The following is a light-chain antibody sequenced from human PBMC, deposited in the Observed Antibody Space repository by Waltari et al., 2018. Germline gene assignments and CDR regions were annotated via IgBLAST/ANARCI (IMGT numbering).Light chain of an antibody. CDR1: QSVSSSY. Sequence: EIVLTQSPGTLSLSPGERATLSCRASQSVSSSYSAWYQQKPGQAPRLLIYGASSRATGIPDRFSGSGSGTDFTLTISRLGPEDFAVYYCQQYGSSPRTFGQGTKVEI. CDR2: GAS. V-gene: IGKV3-20*01. J-gene: IGKJ1*01. CDR3: QQYGSSPRT.